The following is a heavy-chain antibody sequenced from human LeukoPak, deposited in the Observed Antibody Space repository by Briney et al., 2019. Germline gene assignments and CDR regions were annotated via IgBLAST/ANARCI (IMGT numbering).Heavy chain of an antibody. Sequence: PGGSLRLSCTASGFTFSSYWMSWVRQAPGKGLEWVANIKQDGSEKDYVDSVKGRFTISRDNAKNSLYLQMNSLRAEDTAVYYCARAAGKENGYDFWFEHWGQGTLVTVSS. CDR3: ARAAGKENGYDFWFEH. J-gene: IGHJ5*02. CDR1: GFTFSSYW. D-gene: IGHD3-3*01. V-gene: IGHV3-7*01. CDR2: IKQDGSEK.